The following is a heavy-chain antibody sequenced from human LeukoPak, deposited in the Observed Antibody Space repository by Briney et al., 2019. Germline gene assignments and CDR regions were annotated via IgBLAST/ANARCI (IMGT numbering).Heavy chain of an antibody. CDR2: IYYSGST. J-gene: IGHJ6*03. CDR3: ARHSSYYDYVWGSPPSYYMDV. CDR1: GGAISSSSYY. Sequence: PSETLSLTXTVSGGAISSSSYYWGWIRQPPGKGLERIGSIYYSGSTYYNPSLKSRVTISVDTSKTQFSLKLSSVTAADTAVYYCARHSSYYDYVWGSPPSYYMDVWGKGTTVTVSS. V-gene: IGHV4-39*01. D-gene: IGHD3-16*01.